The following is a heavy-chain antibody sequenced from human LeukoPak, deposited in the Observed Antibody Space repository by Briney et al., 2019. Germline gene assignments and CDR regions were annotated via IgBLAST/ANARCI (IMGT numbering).Heavy chain of an antibody. V-gene: IGHV4-4*02. CDR3: SRESGPFCPFGH. CDR2: ISLAGRT. Sequence: PSGTLSLTCGVSGGSITTSNYWSWVRQPPGGGLEWIGEISLAGRTRYNPSLKSRVNISIDESKNHLYLNLASVTAADTAVYYCSRESGPFCPFGHWGQGTLLAVTS. D-gene: IGHD1-26*01. CDR1: GGSITTSNY. J-gene: IGHJ4*02.